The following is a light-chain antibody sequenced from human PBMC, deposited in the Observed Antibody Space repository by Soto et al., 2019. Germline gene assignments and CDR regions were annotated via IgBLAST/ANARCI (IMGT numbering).Light chain of an antibody. CDR3: HQYDSWT. Sequence: EIVLTQSPGTLSLSPGERATLSCRASQSFNGIYLAWYQQKPGQAPRLLIYGASSRATGIPDRFSGSGSGTDFTLTISRLEPEDFAVYYCHQYDSWTFGQGTKVEIK. CDR2: GAS. J-gene: IGKJ1*01. V-gene: IGKV3-20*01. CDR1: QSFNGIY.